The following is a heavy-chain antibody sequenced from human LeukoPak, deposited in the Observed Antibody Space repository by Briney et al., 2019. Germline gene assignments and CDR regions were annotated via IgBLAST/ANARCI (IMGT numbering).Heavy chain of an antibody. V-gene: IGHV1-69*13. CDR1: GGTFSSYA. CDR3: ARAPKTETAIGDPPGFDY. D-gene: IGHD5-18*01. Sequence: GASVKVSCKASGGTFSSYAISWVRQAPGQGLEWMGGIIPIFGTANYAQKFQGRVTITADESTSTAYMELSSLRSEDTAVYYCARAPKTETAIGDPPGFDYWGQGTLVTVSS. CDR2: IIPIFGTA. J-gene: IGHJ4*02.